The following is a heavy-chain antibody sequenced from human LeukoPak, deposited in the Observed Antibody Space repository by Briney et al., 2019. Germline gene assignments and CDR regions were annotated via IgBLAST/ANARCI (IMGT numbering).Heavy chain of an antibody. CDR1: GFTFSSYA. CDR3: ARALNQYSETYYFDY. J-gene: IGHJ4*02. CDR2: IRYDGGNK. Sequence: GGSLRLSCAASGFTFSSYAMHWVRQAPGKGLEWVAFIRYDGGNKYYADSVKGRFTLSRDNSKNTLFLQMNSLRAEDTAVYYCARALNQYSETYYFDYWGQGTLVTVSS. D-gene: IGHD5-12*01. V-gene: IGHV3-30*02.